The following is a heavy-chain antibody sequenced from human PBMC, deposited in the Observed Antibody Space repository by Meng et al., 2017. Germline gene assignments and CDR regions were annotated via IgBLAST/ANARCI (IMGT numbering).Heavy chain of an antibody. D-gene: IGHD3-16*01. CDR2: ISSSGSTI. J-gene: IGHJ3*02. CDR1: GFTFSDYY. CDR3: ARVKNYDYVWGSSPHAFDI. V-gene: IGHV3-11*04. Sequence: GESLKISCAASGFTFSDYYMSWIRQAPGKGLEWVSYISSSGSTIYYADSVKGRSTISRDNAKNSLYLQMNSLRAEDTAVYYCARVKNYDYVWGSSPHAFDIWGQGTMVTVSS.